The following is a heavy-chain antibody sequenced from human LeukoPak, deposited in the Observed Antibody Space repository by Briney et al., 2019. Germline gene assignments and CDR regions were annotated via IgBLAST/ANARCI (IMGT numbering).Heavy chain of an antibody. CDR3: ARGPPYGSRSDYFDY. V-gene: IGHV3-30*03. D-gene: IGHD3-10*01. CDR1: GFTFNTFG. CDR2: ISYDGTDK. Sequence: GALRLSFAASGFTFNTFGLHWVRQAPGKGPEWVAVISYDGTDKYYADSLKGRFTISRDNAKNSLYLQMNSLRVEDTAVYYCARGPPYGSRSDYFDYWGQGTLVTVSS. J-gene: IGHJ4*02.